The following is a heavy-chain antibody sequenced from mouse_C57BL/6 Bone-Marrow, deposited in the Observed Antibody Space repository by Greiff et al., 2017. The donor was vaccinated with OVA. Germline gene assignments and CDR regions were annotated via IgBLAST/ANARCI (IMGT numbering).Heavy chain of an antibody. CDR1: GFNIKDDY. CDR3: TTYYRNV. Sequence: VQLQKSGAELVRPGASVKLSCTASGFNIKDDYMHWVKQRPEQGLEWIGWIDPENGDTEYASKFQGKATITADTSSNTAYLQLSSLTSEDTAVYYCTTYYRNVWGTGTTVTVSS. J-gene: IGHJ1*03. CDR2: IDPENGDT. D-gene: IGHD2-14*01. V-gene: IGHV14-4*01.